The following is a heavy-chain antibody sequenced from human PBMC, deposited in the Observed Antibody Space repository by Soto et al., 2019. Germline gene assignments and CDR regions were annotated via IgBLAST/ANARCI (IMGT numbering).Heavy chain of an antibody. CDR2: ITYSGNT. D-gene: IGHD2-8*01. J-gene: IGHJ4*02. V-gene: IGHV4-31*03. CDR3: VRGGSCTNGVCSVFDY. CDR1: GGSVSSVGYY. Sequence: SSETLSLTCTVSGGSVSSVGYYWSWIRQHPGKGLEWIGYITYSGNTYYNPSLESRVTMSADTSKNQFSPKLSSVTAADTAVYFCVRGGSCTNGVCSVFDYWGQGTLVTVSS.